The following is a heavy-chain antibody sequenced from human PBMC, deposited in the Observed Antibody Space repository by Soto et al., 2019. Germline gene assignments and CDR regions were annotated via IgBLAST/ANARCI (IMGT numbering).Heavy chain of an antibody. Sequence: QVQLVQSGAEVKKPGASVKVSCKASGYTFTSYDINWVRQATGQGLEWMGWMNPNSGNTGYAQKFQGRVTMTRNSSTXRAHLELSSLRSEDTAVYYCAGGYEGHYEFWRFDPWGEGTLVTVSS. V-gene: IGHV1-8*01. D-gene: IGHD3-3*01. CDR1: GYTFTSYD. J-gene: IGHJ5*02. CDR3: AGGYEGHYEFWRFDP. CDR2: MNPNSGNT.